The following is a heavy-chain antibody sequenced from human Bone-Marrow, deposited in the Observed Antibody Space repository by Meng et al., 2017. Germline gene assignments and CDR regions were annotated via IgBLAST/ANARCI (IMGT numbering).Heavy chain of an antibody. CDR1: GFSLSTSGMC. Sequence: SGPTLVKPTQTLTLTCTFSGFSLSTSGMCVSWIRQPPGKALEWLALIDWDDDKYYSTSLKTRLTISKDTSKHQVVLTMTNMDPVDTATYYCARIKLERDGGNWFDPWGQGTLVTVSS. V-gene: IGHV2-70*01. CDR2: IDWDDDK. J-gene: IGHJ5*02. CDR3: ARIKLERDGGNWFDP. D-gene: IGHD1-1*01.